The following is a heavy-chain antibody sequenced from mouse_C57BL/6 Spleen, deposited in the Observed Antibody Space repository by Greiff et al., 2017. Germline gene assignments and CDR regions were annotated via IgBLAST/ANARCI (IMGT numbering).Heavy chain of an antibody. CDR3: ARWATTVYYFDY. D-gene: IGHD1-1*01. Sequence: VKQRPGQGLEWIGDIYPGSGSTNYNEKFKSKATLTVDTSSSTAYMQLSSLTSEDSAVYYCARWATTVYYFDYWGQGTTLTVSS. CDR2: IYPGSGST. V-gene: IGHV1-55*01. J-gene: IGHJ2*01.